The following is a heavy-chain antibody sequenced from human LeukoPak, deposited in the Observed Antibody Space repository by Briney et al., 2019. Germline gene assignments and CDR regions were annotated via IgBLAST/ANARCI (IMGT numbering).Heavy chain of an antibody. CDR3: TRALRHTSSSGWFDP. Sequence: ASLTVSCKTSGYTFTNYHVHWVRQAPGQGLEWMGWVDPNNGATNYARNLQGRVTITRDTSVSTVYMELTRLTSDDTAVYYCTRALRHTSSSGWFDPWGQGSLVTVSS. CDR1: GYTFTNYH. V-gene: IGHV1-2*02. CDR2: VDPNNGAT. D-gene: IGHD6-6*01. J-gene: IGHJ5*02.